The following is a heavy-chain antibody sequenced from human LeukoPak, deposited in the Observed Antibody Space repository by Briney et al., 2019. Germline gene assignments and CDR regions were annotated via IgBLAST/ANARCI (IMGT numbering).Heavy chain of an antibody. CDR3: AKTGYCSSTSCRPYYYYYMDV. Sequence: GSLRLSCAASGFTFSSYGMHWVRPAPGKGLEWVAFIRYDGSNKYYADSVKGRFTIPRDNSKNTLYLQMNSLRAEDTAVYYCAKTGYCSSTSCRPYYYYYMDVWGKGTTVTVSS. J-gene: IGHJ6*03. D-gene: IGHD2-2*01. CDR1: GFTFSSYG. V-gene: IGHV3-30*02. CDR2: IRYDGSNK.